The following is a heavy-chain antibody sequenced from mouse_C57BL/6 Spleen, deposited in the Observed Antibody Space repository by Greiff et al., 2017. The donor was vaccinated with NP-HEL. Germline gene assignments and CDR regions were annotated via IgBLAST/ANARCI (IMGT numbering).Heavy chain of an antibody. V-gene: IGHV1-80*01. CDR3: ARGVYYAFAY. J-gene: IGHJ3*01. Sequence: VQLQQSGAELVKPGASVKISCKASGYAFSSYWMNWVKQRPGKGLEWIGQIYPGDGDTNYNGKFTGKARLTADKSSSTAYMQLSSLTSEDSAVYFCARGVYYAFAYWGQGTLVTVSA. CDR2: IYPGDGDT. D-gene: IGHD1-1*01. CDR1: GYAFSSYW.